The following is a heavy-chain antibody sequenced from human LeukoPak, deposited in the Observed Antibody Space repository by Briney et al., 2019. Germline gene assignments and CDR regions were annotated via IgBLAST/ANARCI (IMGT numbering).Heavy chain of an antibody. Sequence: GGSLRLSCAASGFTFSSYAMSWVRQAPGKGLEWVSAISGSGGSTYYADSVKGRFTISRDNSKNTLYLQMNSLRAEDTAVYYCAKDLQDSGSGWYGNDYWGQGTLVTVSS. V-gene: IGHV3-23*01. CDR3: AKDLQDSGSGWYGNDY. CDR1: GFTFSSYA. CDR2: ISGSGGST. D-gene: IGHD6-19*01. J-gene: IGHJ4*02.